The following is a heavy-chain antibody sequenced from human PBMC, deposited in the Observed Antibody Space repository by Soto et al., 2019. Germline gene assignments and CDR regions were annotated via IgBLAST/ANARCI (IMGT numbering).Heavy chain of an antibody. Sequence: QVQLVESGGGVVQPGRSLRLSCAASGFSFSSYAMHWVRQAPGKGLEWVAVILYDGSKKYYADSVTGRFTISSDNSKNALNLQRTSLRAEDTVVDYCARESDGMAVWGQGTTVTVFS. CDR3: ARESDGMAV. V-gene: IGHV3-30-3*01. CDR1: GFSFSSYA. CDR2: ILYDGSKK. J-gene: IGHJ6*02.